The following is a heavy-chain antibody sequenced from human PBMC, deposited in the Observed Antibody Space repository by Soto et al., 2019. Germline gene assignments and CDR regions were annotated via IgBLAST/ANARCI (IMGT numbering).Heavy chain of an antibody. V-gene: IGHV2-26*01. Sequence: QVTLKESGPVLVKPTETLTLTCTVSGFSLSNARMGVSWIRQPPGKALEWLAHIFSNDEKSYSTSLKSRLTIPKDTSKSQVVLTMTNMDPVDTATYYCARMYYDSSGYYHPYWYFDLWGRGTLVTVSS. D-gene: IGHD3-22*01. CDR3: ARMYYDSSGYYHPYWYFDL. CDR1: GFSLSNARMG. J-gene: IGHJ2*01. CDR2: IFSNDEK.